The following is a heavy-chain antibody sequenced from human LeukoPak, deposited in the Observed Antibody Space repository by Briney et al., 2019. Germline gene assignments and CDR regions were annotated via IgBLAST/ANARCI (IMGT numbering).Heavy chain of an antibody. CDR3: ASRIERQQLVHFDY. Sequence: GGSLRLSCAASGFTFSSYWMHWVRQAPGKGLVWVSRINTDGSSTSYADSVNGRFTISRDNAKNSLYLQMNSLRAEDTAVYYCASRIERQQLVHFDYWGQGTLVTVSS. CDR1: GFTFSSYW. D-gene: IGHD6-13*01. J-gene: IGHJ4*02. CDR2: INTDGSST. V-gene: IGHV3-74*01.